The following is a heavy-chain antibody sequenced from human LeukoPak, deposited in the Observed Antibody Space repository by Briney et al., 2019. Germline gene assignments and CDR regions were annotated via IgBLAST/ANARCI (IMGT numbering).Heavy chain of an antibody. V-gene: IGHV3-7*03. CDR3: ARDRDSSGSWEVNFDH. J-gene: IGHJ4*02. CDR1: GFTFNDYY. D-gene: IGHD6-13*01. CDR2: IKHDGGEK. Sequence: GGSLRLSCTASGFTFNDYYMSWIRQAPGKGLEWVASIKHDGGEKSYVDSVKGRFTISRDDAKDSLFLQMNSLRAEDTAVYYCARDRDSSGSWEVNFDHWGQGTLVTVSS.